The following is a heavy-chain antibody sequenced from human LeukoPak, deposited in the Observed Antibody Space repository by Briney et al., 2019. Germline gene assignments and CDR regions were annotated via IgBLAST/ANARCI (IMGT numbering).Heavy chain of an antibody. CDR3: ASGYGDYWGDAFDI. J-gene: IGHJ3*02. D-gene: IGHD4-17*01. V-gene: IGHV4-59*01. CDR2: TYYSGST. CDR1: GGSISSYY. Sequence: SETLSLTCTVSGGSISSYYWSWIRQPPGKGLEWIGYTYYSGSTNYNPSLKSRVTISVDTSKNQFSLKLSSVTAADTAVYYCASGYGDYWGDAFDIWGQGTMVTVSS.